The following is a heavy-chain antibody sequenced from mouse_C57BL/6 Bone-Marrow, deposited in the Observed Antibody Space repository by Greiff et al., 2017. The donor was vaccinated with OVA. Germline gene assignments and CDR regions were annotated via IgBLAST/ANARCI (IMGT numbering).Heavy chain of an antibody. J-gene: IGHJ2*01. V-gene: IGHV5-9-1*02. CDR1: GFTFSSYA. D-gene: IGHD1-1*01. CDR3: TREDYGGDY. Sequence: EVKLMESGAGLVKPGGSLKLSCAASGFTFSSYAMSWVRQTPEKRLEWVAYISSGGDYIYYADTVKGRFTISRDNARNTLYLQMSSLKSEDTAMYYCTREDYGGDYWGQGTTLTVSS. CDR2: ISSGGDYI.